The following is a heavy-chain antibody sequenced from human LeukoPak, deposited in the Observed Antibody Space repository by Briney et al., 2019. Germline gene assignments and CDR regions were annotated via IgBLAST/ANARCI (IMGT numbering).Heavy chain of an antibody. J-gene: IGHJ4*02. CDR2: IYPGDSDT. CDR1: GYTFTTYW. D-gene: IGHD2-21*01. V-gene: IGHV5-51*01. Sequence: NTGESLQISCKGSGYTFTTYWIAWVRQVPGRGLEWMGFIYPGDSDTRYSTSFQGQVTISADKSISTAYLQWSSLKASDNAIYYCARRGRVSEYFDSRGQGTLVAVSS. CDR3: ARRGRVSEYFDS.